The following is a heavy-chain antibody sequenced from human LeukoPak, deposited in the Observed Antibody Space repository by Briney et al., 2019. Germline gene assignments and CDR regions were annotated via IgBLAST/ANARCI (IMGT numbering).Heavy chain of an antibody. V-gene: IGHV3-30*18. D-gene: IGHD3-10*01. J-gene: IGHJ5*02. CDR2: ISYDGSNK. Sequence: GGSLRLSCAASGFTFSSYGMHWVRQAPGKGLEWVAVISYDGSNKYYADSVKGRFTISRDNSKNTLYLQMNSLRAEDTAVYYCAKDARGSGSYYIGWFDPWGQGTLVTVSS. CDR1: GFTFSSYG. CDR3: AKDARGSGSYYIGWFDP.